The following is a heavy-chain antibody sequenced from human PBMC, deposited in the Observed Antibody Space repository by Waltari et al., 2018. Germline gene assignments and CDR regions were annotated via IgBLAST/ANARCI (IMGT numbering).Heavy chain of an antibody. D-gene: IGHD5-12*01. CDR3: ARGRRWLQPYYYGMDV. CDR1: GGSFSGYY. J-gene: IGHJ6*02. Sequence: QVQLQQWGAGLLKPSETLSLTCAVYGGSFSGYYWSWIRQPPGKGLEWIGEIDHSGSTNYNPSLKSRVTISVDTSKNQFSLKLSSVTAADTAVYYCARGRRWLQPYYYGMDVWGQGTTVTVSS. CDR2: IDHSGST. V-gene: IGHV4-34*01.